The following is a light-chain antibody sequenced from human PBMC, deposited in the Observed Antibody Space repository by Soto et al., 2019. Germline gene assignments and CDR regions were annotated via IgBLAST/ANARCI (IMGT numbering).Light chain of an antibody. CDR2: SAS. J-gene: IGKJ1*01. CDR1: QSVSSN. CDR3: QQYNNWPQP. V-gene: IGKV3-15*01. Sequence: EIVMTQSPATLSVSPGERATLSCRASQSVSSNLAWYQQKPGQAPSLLIYSASTRATGIPARFSGSGSGTEFTLTISSLQSEDFAVYYCQQYNNWPQPFGQGTKVEIK.